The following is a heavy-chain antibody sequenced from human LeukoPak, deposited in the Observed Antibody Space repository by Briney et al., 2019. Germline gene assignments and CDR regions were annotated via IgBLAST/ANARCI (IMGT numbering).Heavy chain of an antibody. V-gene: IGHV3-33*01. D-gene: IGHD2-2*01. Sequence: GGSLRLSCAASGFTFSSYGMHWVRQAPGKGPEWVAVIWYDGSNKYYADSVKGRFTISRDNSKNTLYLQMNSLRAEDTAVYYCAREGGVPAATYYYYYGMDVWGQGTTVTVSS. CDR3: AREGGVPAATYYYYYGMDV. J-gene: IGHJ6*02. CDR1: GFTFSSYG. CDR2: IWYDGSNK.